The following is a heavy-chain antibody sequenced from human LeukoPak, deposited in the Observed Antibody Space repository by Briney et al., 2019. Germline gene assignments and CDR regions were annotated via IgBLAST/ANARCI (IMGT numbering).Heavy chain of an antibody. Sequence: GSLRLSCAASGLTFTNYAMTWVRQAPGKGLEWVSTISGSGDGTYYADSVKGRFTISRDNSKNTLYLQTNSLRAEDTAVYYCASAPSAGSGYYRYYFDYWGQGTLVTVSS. CDR2: ISGSGDGT. J-gene: IGHJ4*02. V-gene: IGHV3-23*01. D-gene: IGHD3-22*01. CDR1: GLTFTNYA. CDR3: ASAPSAGSGYYRYYFDY.